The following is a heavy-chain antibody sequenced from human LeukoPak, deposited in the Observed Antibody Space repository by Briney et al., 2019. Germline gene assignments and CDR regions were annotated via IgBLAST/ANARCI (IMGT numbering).Heavy chain of an antibody. CDR1: GYTFTGYY. CDR2: IYPYSSDT. CDR3: ARDRNSGSSLDI. Sequence: ASVKVSCKASGYTFTGYYIHWVRQAPGQGLEWMGWIYPYSSDTDYAQNFQGRVTMTRDTSISTAYMELSSLKSDDTAVYYCARDRNSGSSLDIWGQGTMLTVSS. D-gene: IGHD6-6*01. J-gene: IGHJ3*02. V-gene: IGHV1-2*02.